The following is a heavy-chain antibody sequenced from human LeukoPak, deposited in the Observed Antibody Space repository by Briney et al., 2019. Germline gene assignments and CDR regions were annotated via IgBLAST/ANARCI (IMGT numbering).Heavy chain of an antibody. Sequence: ASVKVSCKASGYTFTSYYMHWVRQAPGQGLEWMGRINPNSGGTNYAQKFQGRVTMTRDTSISTAYMELSRLRSDDTAVYYCASGGSYSFSCVDYFDYWGQGTLVTVSS. CDR1: GYTFTSYY. CDR3: ASGGSYSFSCVDYFDY. V-gene: IGHV1-2*06. J-gene: IGHJ4*02. CDR2: INPNSGGT. D-gene: IGHD1-26*01.